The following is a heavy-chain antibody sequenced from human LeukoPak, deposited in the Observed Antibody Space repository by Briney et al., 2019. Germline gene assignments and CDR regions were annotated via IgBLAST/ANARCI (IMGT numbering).Heavy chain of an antibody. CDR3: ARDYGHSGYDYLPYY. CDR2: IRQDEGEK. V-gene: IGHV3-7*01. D-gene: IGHD5-12*01. Sequence: GGSLRLFCPASGFNFISHWMTGVRQALRNGLERVANIRQDEGEKYYADSVTGRFTISRDNAKNAVYLQMDGLRAEDTAVYYCARDYGHSGYDYLPYYWGQGTLVTVSS. J-gene: IGHJ4*02. CDR1: GFNFISHW.